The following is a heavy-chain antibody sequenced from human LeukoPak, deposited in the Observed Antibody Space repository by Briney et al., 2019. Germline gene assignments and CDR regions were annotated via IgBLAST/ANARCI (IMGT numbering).Heavy chain of an antibody. V-gene: IGHV3-23*01. D-gene: IGHD3-22*01. CDR2: ISGSSGST. J-gene: IGHJ4*02. CDR1: GFTFSSYA. Sequence: GGPLRLSCAASGFTFSSYAMGWVRQAPGKGLEWGSAISGSSGSTYYADSVKGRSPISRDNSKNTLYLQMNSLRAEDTAVYYCAKDSPITMIVVVSGVFDYWGQGTLVTVSS. CDR3: AKDSPITMIVVVSGVFDY.